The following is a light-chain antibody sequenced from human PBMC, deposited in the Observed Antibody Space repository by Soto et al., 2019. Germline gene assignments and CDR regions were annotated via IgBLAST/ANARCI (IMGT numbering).Light chain of an antibody. CDR2: GAS. J-gene: IGKJ2*01. CDR1: QSVSSSY. V-gene: IGKV3-20*01. CDR3: QQYGSSPQT. Sequence: EIVLTQSTGTLSLSPGERATLSCRASQSVSSSYLAWYQQKPGQAPRLLIYGASSRPTGIPDRFSGSGSGTDFTLTISRLEPEDFAVYYCQQYGSSPQTFGQGTNLEIK.